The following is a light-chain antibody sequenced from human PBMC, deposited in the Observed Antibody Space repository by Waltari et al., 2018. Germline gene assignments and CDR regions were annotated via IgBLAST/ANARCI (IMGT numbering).Light chain of an antibody. Sequence: SHELTQQPSVSVSPGQTATITYSGETLSKQYGYWYQHKPGQAPVLLIYKDTERPSGIPDRFSGSSSGTSVTLTISGVQAEDEADYYCQLADSTVTYVFGPGTKVIVL. CDR2: KDT. V-gene: IGLV3-25*03. CDR1: TLSKQY. J-gene: IGLJ1*01. CDR3: QLADSTVTYV.